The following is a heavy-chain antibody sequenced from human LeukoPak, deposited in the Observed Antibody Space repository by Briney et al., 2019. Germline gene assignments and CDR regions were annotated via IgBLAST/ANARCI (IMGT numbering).Heavy chain of an antibody. D-gene: IGHD1-26*01. CDR2: IKNDERTA. V-gene: IGHV3-74*01. CDR3: ATVFKGSSLQDY. Sequence: LPGGSLRLSCAASGFSITNNWMSWVRQAPGRGLVWVSRIKNDERTAVYADSVKGRFTISRDNARNTLFLQMNSLRAEDTAVYYCATVFKGSSLQDYWGQGTLVTVSS. CDR1: GFSITNNW. J-gene: IGHJ4*02.